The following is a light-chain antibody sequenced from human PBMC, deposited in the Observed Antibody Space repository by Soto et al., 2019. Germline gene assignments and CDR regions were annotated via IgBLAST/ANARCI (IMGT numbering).Light chain of an antibody. Sequence: EIVLTQSPGTLSLSPGERATLSCRASQSVSSSYFAWYQQKPGQAPRPLIYGASSRAIAIPDRFSGSGSGTDFTLTISRLEPEDFAVYYCQQYGSSPWTFGQGTKVEIK. V-gene: IGKV3-20*01. J-gene: IGKJ1*01. CDR3: QQYGSSPWT. CDR1: QSVSSSY. CDR2: GAS.